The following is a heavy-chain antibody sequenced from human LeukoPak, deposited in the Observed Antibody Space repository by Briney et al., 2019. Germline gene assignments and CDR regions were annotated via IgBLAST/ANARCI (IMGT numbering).Heavy chain of an antibody. CDR1: GFSFSSYW. CDR3: ARDPRGAGYEALFAY. CDR2: IKQDGSEK. Sequence: GALLLSCAASGFSFSSYWMSWARPAPGKGLEWVANIKQDGSEKYYVASVKGRFTISRDNAKNSLYLQMNSLRAEDTALYYCARDPRGAGYEALFAYWGQGTLVTVSS. D-gene: IGHD5-12*01. V-gene: IGHV3-7*01. J-gene: IGHJ4*02.